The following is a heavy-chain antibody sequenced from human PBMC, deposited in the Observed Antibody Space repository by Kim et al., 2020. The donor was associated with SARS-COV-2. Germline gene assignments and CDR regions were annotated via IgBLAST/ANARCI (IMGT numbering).Heavy chain of an antibody. CDR2: IYHSGRA. CDR1: GGSINDYS. CDR3: ARHRGYGHSDY. D-gene: IGHD5-12*01. J-gene: IGHJ4*02. V-gene: IGHV4-30-2*01. Sequence: SETLSLTCAVSGGSINDYSWSWIRQPPGKGLEWIGYIYHSGRAFYNPSLKSRVAISVDTSMDQFSLRLSSVTATDTAVYYCARHRGYGHSDYWGQGTLVTVSS.